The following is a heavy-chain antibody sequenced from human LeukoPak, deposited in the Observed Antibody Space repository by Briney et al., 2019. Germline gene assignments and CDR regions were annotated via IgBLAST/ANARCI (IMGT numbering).Heavy chain of an antibody. CDR2: ISNSGGST. CDR1: GFTFSNYA. V-gene: IGHV3-23*01. D-gene: IGHD3-10*01. CDR3: ALGGLVLLWFGEPTPFDY. J-gene: IGHJ4*02. Sequence: PGGSLRLSCAASGFTFSNYAMSWVRQAPGKGLEWVSGISNSGGSTYYADSVRGRFTISRDNSKNTLYLQMNSLRAEDTAVYYCALGGLVLLWFGEPTPFDYWGQGTLVTVSS.